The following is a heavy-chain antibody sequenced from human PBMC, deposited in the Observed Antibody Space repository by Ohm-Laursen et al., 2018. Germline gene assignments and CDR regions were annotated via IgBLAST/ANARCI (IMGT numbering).Heavy chain of an antibody. D-gene: IGHD6-19*01. Sequence: SLRLSCAAPGLTFSNFWMSWVRQAPGKGLEWLANIAPDGGAKYYVDSVEGRFTMSRDNTKSSLYLQMYGLRAEDTAVYYCARDFGWGWDYWGQGSLVTVSS. CDR1: GLTFSNFW. J-gene: IGHJ4*02. V-gene: IGHV3-7*01. CDR2: IAPDGGAK. CDR3: ARDFGWGWDY.